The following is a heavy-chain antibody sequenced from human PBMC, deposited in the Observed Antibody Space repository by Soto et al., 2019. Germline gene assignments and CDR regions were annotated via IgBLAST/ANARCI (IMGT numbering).Heavy chain of an antibody. CDR3: ASPLWFGEYYYFDY. D-gene: IGHD3-10*01. J-gene: IGHJ4*02. Sequence: VQLVQSGAEVKKPGSSVKVSCKASGGTFSSYAISWVRQAPGQGLEWMGGIIPIFGTANYAQKFQGRVTITADESTSTAYMELSSLRSEDTAVYYCASPLWFGEYYYFDYWGQGTLVTVSS. CDR2: IIPIFGTA. V-gene: IGHV1-69*01. CDR1: GGTFSSYA.